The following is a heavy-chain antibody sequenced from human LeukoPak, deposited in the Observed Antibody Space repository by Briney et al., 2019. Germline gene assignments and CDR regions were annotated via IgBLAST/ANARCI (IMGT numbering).Heavy chain of an antibody. D-gene: IGHD5-18*01. J-gene: IGHJ1*01. CDR1: GFTFSSYG. Sequence: GGSLRLSCSASGFTFSSYGMHWVRQAPGKGLEWVAVISYDGSNKYYADSVKGRFTIARDNSKNTLYLQMNSLRAEDTAVYYCAEDRYSYAFEYFQHWGQGTLVTVSS. CDR3: AEDRYSYAFEYFQH. V-gene: IGHV3-30*18. CDR2: ISYDGSNK.